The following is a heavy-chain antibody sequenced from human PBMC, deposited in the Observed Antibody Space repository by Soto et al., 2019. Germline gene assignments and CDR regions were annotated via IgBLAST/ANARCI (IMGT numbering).Heavy chain of an antibody. D-gene: IGHD3-3*01. Sequence: GESLKISCKGSGYSFTSYWIGWVRQMPGKGLEWMGIIYPGDSETRYSPSFQGQVTISADKSISTAYLQWSSLKASDTAMYYCARQGDFWSGFTLNWFDPWGQGTLVTVSS. J-gene: IGHJ5*02. CDR2: IYPGDSET. CDR1: GYSFTSYW. CDR3: ARQGDFWSGFTLNWFDP. V-gene: IGHV5-51*01.